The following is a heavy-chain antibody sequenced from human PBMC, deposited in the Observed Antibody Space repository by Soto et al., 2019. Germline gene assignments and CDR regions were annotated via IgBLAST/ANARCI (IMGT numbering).Heavy chain of an antibody. CDR1: GGSISSYY. J-gene: IGHJ4*02. Sequence: NLSETLSLTCTVSGGSISSYYWSWIRQPPGKGLEWIGYIYYSGSTNYNPSLKSRVTISVDTSKNQFSLKLSSVTAADTAVYYCARGNVGVTYYFDYWGQGPLVTVSS. V-gene: IGHV4-59*01. CDR3: ARGNVGVTYYFDY. CDR2: IYYSGST. D-gene: IGHD1-26*01.